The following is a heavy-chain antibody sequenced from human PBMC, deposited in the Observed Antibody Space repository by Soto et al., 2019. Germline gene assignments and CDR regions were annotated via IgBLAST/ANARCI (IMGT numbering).Heavy chain of an antibody. CDR2: ISWSSGNI. J-gene: IGHJ4*02. D-gene: IGHD3-3*01. V-gene: IGHV3-9*01. CDR3: AKGAVTSIFGCFDF. Sequence: EVHLVESGGGLVQPGRSLRLSCAASGFTFEDYAMHWVRQVPGKGLEWVSSISWSSGNIVYANSVKGRFTVSRDSANNFLYLQLNSLRTEDTSWYYCAKGAVTSIFGCFDFCGQGTLVTVSS. CDR1: GFTFEDYA.